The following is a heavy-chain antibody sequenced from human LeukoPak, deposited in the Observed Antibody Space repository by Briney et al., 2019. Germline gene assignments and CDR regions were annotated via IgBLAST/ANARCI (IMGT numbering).Heavy chain of an antibody. Sequence: SETLSLTCTVSGGSISSSSYYWGWIRQPPGKGLEWIGSIYYSGSTYYNPSLKSRVTISVDTSKNQFSLKLSSVTAADTAVYYCAREHSGSYQHWGQGTLVTVSS. CDR2: IYYSGST. CDR3: AREHSGSYQH. V-gene: IGHV4-39*07. D-gene: IGHD1-26*01. J-gene: IGHJ4*02. CDR1: GGSISSSSYY.